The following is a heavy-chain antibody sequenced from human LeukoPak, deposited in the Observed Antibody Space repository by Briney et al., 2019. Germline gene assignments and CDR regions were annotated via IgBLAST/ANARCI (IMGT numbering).Heavy chain of an antibody. CDR2: ISSSGSTI. CDR1: GFTFSSYE. D-gene: IGHD3-22*01. Sequence: PGGSLRPSCAASGFTFSSYEMNWVRQAPGKGLEWVSYISSSGSTIYYADSVKGRFTISRDNSKNTLYLQMNSLRAEDTAVYYCAKVRMITMIAYDAFDIWGQGTMVTVSS. J-gene: IGHJ3*02. CDR3: AKVRMITMIAYDAFDI. V-gene: IGHV3-48*03.